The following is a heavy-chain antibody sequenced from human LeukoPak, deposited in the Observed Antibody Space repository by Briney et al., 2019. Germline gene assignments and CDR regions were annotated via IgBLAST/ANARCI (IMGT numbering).Heavy chain of an antibody. CDR2: INWNGGRT. J-gene: IGHJ4*02. Sequence: GGSLRLSCAASGFTFNDYGMSWVRQAPGKGLEWVSGINWNGGRTGYADSMKGRFTISRDNSKNTLYLQMSSLRAEDTAVYYCAKGAQYYGSGSHRRGHYFDSWGQGTLVTVSS. V-gene: IGHV3-20*04. CDR3: AKGAQYYGSGSHRRGHYFDS. CDR1: GFTFNDYG. D-gene: IGHD3-10*01.